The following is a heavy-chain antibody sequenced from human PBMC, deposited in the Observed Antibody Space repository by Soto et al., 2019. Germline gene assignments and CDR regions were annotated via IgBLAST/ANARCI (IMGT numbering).Heavy chain of an antibody. V-gene: IGHV3-21*01. Sequence: GGSLRLSCAASGFTFSSYSMNWVRQAPGKGLEWVSSISSSSSYIYYADSVKGRFTISRDNAKNSLYLQMNSLRAEDTAVYYCARDRREGPYYCYYMDVWGKGTTVTVSS. CDR1: GFTFSSYS. CDR3: ARDRREGPYYCYYMDV. D-gene: IGHD1-26*01. CDR2: ISSSSSYI. J-gene: IGHJ6*03.